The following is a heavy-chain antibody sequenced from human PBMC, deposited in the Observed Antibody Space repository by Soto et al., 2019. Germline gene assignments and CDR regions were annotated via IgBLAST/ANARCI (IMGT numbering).Heavy chain of an antibody. CDR1: GGTFSSYA. Sequence: ASVKVSCKASGGTFSSYAISWGRQAPGQGLEWMGGIIPIFGTANYAQKFQGRVTITADESTSTAYMEMSSLRSEDTAVYYCARQARKQLPPWGMDVWGQGTTVTVSS. J-gene: IGHJ6*02. CDR3: ARQARKQLPPWGMDV. CDR2: IIPIFGTA. D-gene: IGHD6-6*01. V-gene: IGHV1-69*13.